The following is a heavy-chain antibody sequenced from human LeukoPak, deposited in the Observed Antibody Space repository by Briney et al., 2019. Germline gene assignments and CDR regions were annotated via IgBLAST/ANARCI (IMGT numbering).Heavy chain of an antibody. J-gene: IGHJ4*02. CDR1: GFTVDSNY. Sequence: GGSLRLSCAASGFTVDSNYLSWVRQAPGKGLEWVSTIYTGGNTYYAASVKGRFTISRDFSKNTVFLHTNSLRAEDAAMYYCARGDDSGYYDYFDYWGQGALVTVSS. CDR2: IYTGGNT. V-gene: IGHV3-53*01. CDR3: ARGDDSGYYDYFDY. D-gene: IGHD3-22*01.